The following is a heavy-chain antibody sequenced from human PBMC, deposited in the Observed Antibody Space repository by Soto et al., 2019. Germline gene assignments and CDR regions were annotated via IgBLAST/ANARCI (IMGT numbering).Heavy chain of an antibody. D-gene: IGHD6-13*01. CDR1: GGSISSYY. CDR3: GKDQGSSWYEIDY. Sequence: SETLSLTCTVSGGSISSYYWSWIRQPPGKGLEWIGYIYYSGSTNYNPSLKSRVTISVDTSKNHFSLKLNSMTAADTAVYYCGKDQGSSWYEIDYWGQGTLVTVSS. V-gene: IGHV4-59*12. CDR2: IYYSGST. J-gene: IGHJ4*02.